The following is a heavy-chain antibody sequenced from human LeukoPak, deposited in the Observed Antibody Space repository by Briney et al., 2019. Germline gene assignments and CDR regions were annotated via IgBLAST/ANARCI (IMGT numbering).Heavy chain of an antibody. D-gene: IGHD1-26*01. CDR2: INTDGSTT. CDR3: ARGRGGSYHY. CDR1: GFTFSNDW. V-gene: IGHV3-74*01. Sequence: PGGSLTLSCAASGFTFSNDWMHRVRQAPGKGLVWVSRINTDGSTTTYADSVKGRFTISRDNAKNTLYLQMNSLRVEDTAVYYCARGRGGSYHYWGQGTLVTVSS. J-gene: IGHJ4*02.